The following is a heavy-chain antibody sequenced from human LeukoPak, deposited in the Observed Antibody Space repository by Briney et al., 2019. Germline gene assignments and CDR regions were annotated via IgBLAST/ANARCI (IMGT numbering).Heavy chain of an antibody. CDR1: GFTFNTYW. J-gene: IGHJ6*03. V-gene: IGHV3-53*01. D-gene: IGHD3-10*01. CDR2: IYKNAIT. CDR3: ARSLRVRGVPDYMDV. Sequence: PGGSLRLSCAASGFTFNTYWMHWVRQVPGKGLEWVSVIYKNAITYYADTVKGRFTISRDNSKNTLYLQMNSLRADDTAVYYCARSLRVRGVPDYMDVWGKGTTVTISS.